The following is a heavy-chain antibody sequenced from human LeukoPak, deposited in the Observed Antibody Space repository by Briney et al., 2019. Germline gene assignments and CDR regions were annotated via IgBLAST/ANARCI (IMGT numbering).Heavy chain of an antibody. D-gene: IGHD2-2*01. V-gene: IGHV3-33*01. CDR2: IWYDGSNK. Sequence: GGSLRLSCAASGFTFSSYSMHWVRQAPGKGLEWVAVIWYDGSNKYYADSVKGRFTISRDNSKNTLYLQMNSLRAEDTAVYYCARDLPAANYFDYWGQGTLVTVSS. J-gene: IGHJ4*02. CDR3: ARDLPAANYFDY. CDR1: GFTFSSYS.